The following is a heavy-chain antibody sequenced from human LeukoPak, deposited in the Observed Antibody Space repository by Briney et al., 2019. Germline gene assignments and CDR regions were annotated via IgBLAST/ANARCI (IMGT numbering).Heavy chain of an antibody. D-gene: IGHD1-26*01. CDR1: GYTFTNYG. CDR2: ISAYNGNT. CDR3: AREERWDSRLFDH. J-gene: IGHJ4*02. Sequence: ASVKVSCKASGYTFTNYGISWVRQAPGQGLEWMGWISAYNGNTNYAQKLQGRVTMTTDTSTSTAYMEVRGLRSDDTAVYFCAREERWDSRLFDHWGQGTLVTVSS. V-gene: IGHV1-18*01.